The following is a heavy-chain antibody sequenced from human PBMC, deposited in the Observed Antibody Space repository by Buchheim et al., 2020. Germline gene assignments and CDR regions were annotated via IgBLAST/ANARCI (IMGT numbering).Heavy chain of an antibody. CDR2: IISSSSTI. Sequence: EVQLVESGGGLVQPGGSLRLSCAASGFTFSSYSMNWVRQAPGKGLEWVSYIISSSSTIYYAASVKGRFSISRDNAKNSMYLQMNSLRAEDTAVYYCARDRLGYCSSTSCYVLGKYYYYGMDVWGQGTT. D-gene: IGHD2-2*01. CDR3: ARDRLGYCSSTSCYVLGKYYYYGMDV. J-gene: IGHJ6*02. V-gene: IGHV3-48*04. CDR1: GFTFSSYS.